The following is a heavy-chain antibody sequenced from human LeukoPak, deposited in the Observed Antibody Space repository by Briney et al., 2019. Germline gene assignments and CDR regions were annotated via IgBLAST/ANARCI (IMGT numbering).Heavy chain of an antibody. J-gene: IGHJ6*03. V-gene: IGHV1-46*01. CDR1: GYTFTSYY. CDR3: AISSGWYYMDV. Sequence: ASVKVSCKASGYTFTSYYMHWVRQAPGQGLEWMGIINPSGGSTSYAQKFQGRVTMTRDMSTSTVYMELSSLRSEDTAVYYCAISSGWYYMDVWGEGTTVTVSS. D-gene: IGHD6-19*01. CDR2: INPSGGST.